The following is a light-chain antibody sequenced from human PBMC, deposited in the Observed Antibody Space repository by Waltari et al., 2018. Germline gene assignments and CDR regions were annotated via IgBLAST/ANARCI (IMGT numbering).Light chain of an antibody. CDR3: QQYGSTLIT. V-gene: IGKV3-20*01. CDR2: AAS. CDR1: QSVSSSY. J-gene: IGKJ5*01. Sequence: EIVLTQSQGTLSLSPGERVTLSCRASQSVSSSYLAWYQQKPGQAPMLLIYAASSRATGIPDRCIGRGSGTGFTLTISRLEPEDSAVYYCQQYGSTLITFGQGTRLEIK.